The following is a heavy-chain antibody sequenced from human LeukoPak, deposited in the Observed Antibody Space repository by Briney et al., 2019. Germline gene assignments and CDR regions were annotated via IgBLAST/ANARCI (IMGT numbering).Heavy chain of an antibody. V-gene: IGHV1-46*01. D-gene: IGHD5-12*01. CDR2: INPSGGST. CDR1: GYTFTSYY. J-gene: IGHJ4*02. CDR3: ASHSGYDWPPGTPNSSSWYFDY. Sequence: ASVKVSCKASGYTFTSYYMHWVRQAPGQGLEWMGIINPSGGSTSYAQKFQGRVTMTRDTSTSTVYMELSSLRSEDTAVYYCASHSGYDWPPGTPNSSSWYFDYWGQGTLVTVSS.